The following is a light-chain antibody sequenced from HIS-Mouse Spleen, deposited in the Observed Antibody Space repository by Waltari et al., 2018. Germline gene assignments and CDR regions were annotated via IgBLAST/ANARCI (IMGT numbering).Light chain of an antibody. CDR1: SSDVGGYNS. Sequence: QSALTQPPSASGSPGQSVPISCTGTSSDVGGYNSVSWYQQHPGKAPKLMIYEVSKRPSGVPDRFSGSKSGNTASLTVSGLQAEDEADYYCSSYAGSNNLGVFGTGTKVTVL. V-gene: IGLV2-8*01. J-gene: IGLJ1*01. CDR3: SSYAGSNNLGV. CDR2: EVS.